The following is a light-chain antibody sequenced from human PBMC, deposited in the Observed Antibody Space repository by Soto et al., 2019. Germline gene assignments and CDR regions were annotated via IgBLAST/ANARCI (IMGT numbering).Light chain of an antibody. Sequence: DIQMTQSPSSLSSSAGDRVTLSCRASQSVSSYLDWYQQKPGQAPRLLIYAASSLQTGVPARFSGSGSGTDFTLTISSLQPEDFAAYYCQQRYSTPLTFGGGTKVEIK. CDR2: AAS. CDR3: QQRYSTPLT. CDR1: QSVSSY. J-gene: IGKJ4*01. V-gene: IGKV1-39*01.